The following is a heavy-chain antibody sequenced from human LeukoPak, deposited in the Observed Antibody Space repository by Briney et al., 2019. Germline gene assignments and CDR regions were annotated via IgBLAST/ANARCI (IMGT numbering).Heavy chain of an antibody. D-gene: IGHD2-15*01. J-gene: IGHJ5*02. Sequence: GASVKVSCKASGGTFSSYAISWVRQAPGQGLEWMGRIIPILGIANYAQKFQGRVTITADKSTSTAYMELSSLRSEDTAVYYCARAPRVVVAATVPWFDPWGQGTLVTVSS. CDR3: ARAPRVVVAATVPWFDP. CDR1: GGTFSSYA. V-gene: IGHV1-69*04. CDR2: IIPILGIA.